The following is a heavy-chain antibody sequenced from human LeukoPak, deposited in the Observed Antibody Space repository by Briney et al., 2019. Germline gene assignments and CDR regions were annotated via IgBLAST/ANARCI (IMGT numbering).Heavy chain of an antibody. CDR1: GGTFTSYA. CDR3: ARAGRDSNYDFDYHMDV. Sequence: SVKVSCKASGGTFTSYAISWVRQAPGQGLEYLGGSIPNFRRTKYAQKFEGRVTITTDETTAYMELRSLTSEDTAVYYCARAGRDSNYDFDYHMDVWGKGTTVTVSS. D-gene: IGHD4-11*01. V-gene: IGHV1-69*05. CDR2: SIPNFRRT. J-gene: IGHJ6*03.